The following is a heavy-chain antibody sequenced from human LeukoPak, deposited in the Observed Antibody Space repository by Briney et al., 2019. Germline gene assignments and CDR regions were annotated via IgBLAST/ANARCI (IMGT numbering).Heavy chain of an antibody. V-gene: IGHV1-69*06. CDR2: IIPIFGTA. CDR1: GGTFSSYA. Sequence: GASVKVSCKASGGTFSSYAISWVRQAPGQGLEWMGGIIPIFGTANYAQKFQGRVTITADKSTSTAYMELSSLRSEDTAVYYCARVRGSGKYYYYYMDVWGKGTTVTISS. D-gene: IGHD3-10*01. J-gene: IGHJ6*03. CDR3: ARVRGSGKYYYYYMDV.